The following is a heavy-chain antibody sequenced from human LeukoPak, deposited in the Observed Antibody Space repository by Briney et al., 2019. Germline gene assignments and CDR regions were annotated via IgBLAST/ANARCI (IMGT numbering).Heavy chain of an antibody. J-gene: IGHJ4*02. V-gene: IGHV3-23*01. CDR3: GRDSY. CDR2: ISASGVST. Sequence: PGGSLRLSCAASGFTFSDSAMTWVRQAPGKGLEWVSLISASGVSTYYADSVKGRFTISRDNSNTTLYLQMGSLRAGGTAVYFCGRDSYLGQGTLVTVSS. CDR1: GFTFSDSA.